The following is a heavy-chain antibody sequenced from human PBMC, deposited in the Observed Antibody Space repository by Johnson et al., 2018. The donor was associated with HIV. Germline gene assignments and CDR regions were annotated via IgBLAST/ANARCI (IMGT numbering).Heavy chain of an antibody. V-gene: IGHV3-23*04. Sequence: VQLVESGGGVVQPGRSLRLSCAASGFTFSSYAMSWVRQAPGKGLEWVSAISGSGGSTYYADSVKGRFTISRDNSRKIVYLQMNSLRVNDTAVYYCAKTDPTVTQEPFDIWGQGTMVTVSS. D-gene: IGHD4-17*01. CDR3: AKTDPTVTQEPFDI. CDR1: GFTFSSYA. J-gene: IGHJ3*02. CDR2: ISGSGGST.